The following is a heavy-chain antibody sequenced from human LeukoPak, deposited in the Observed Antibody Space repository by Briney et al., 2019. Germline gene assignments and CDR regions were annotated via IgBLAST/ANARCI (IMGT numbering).Heavy chain of an antibody. CDR2: IYYSGST. J-gene: IGHJ5*02. CDR1: GGSISSYY. Sequence: SETLSLTCTVSGGSISSYYWSWIRQPPGKGLEWIGYIYYSGSTNYNPSLKSRVTISVDMSKNQFSLKLSSVTAADTAVYYCTRRSYCSGGSCYGTGAWFDPWGQGTLVTVSS. V-gene: IGHV4-59*08. D-gene: IGHD2-15*01. CDR3: TRRSYCSGGSCYGTGAWFDP.